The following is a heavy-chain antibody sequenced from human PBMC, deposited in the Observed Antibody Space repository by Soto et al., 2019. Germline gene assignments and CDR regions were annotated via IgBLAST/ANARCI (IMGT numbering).Heavy chain of an antibody. V-gene: IGHV3-30-3*01. D-gene: IGHD5-12*01. CDR3: AREMATMGGAFDI. Sequence: QVQLVESGGGVVQPGRSLRLSCAASGFTFSSYAMHWVRQAPGKGLEWVAVISYDGSNKYYADSVKGRFTISRDNSKNTLYLQMNSLRAEDTAVYYCAREMATMGGAFDIWGQGTMVTVSS. CDR2: ISYDGSNK. J-gene: IGHJ3*02. CDR1: GFTFSSYA.